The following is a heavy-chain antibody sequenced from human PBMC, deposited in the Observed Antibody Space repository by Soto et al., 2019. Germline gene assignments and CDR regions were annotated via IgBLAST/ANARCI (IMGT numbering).Heavy chain of an antibody. CDR3: ARDETTVTMGAPEDNPESYYYYGMDV. V-gene: IGHV1-69*01. CDR2: IIPIFGTA. Sequence: QVQLVQSGAEVKKPGSSVKVSCKASGGTFSSYAISWVRQAPGQGLEWMGGIIPIFGTANYAQKFQGRVTITADESTSTAYMELSSLRSEDTAVYYCARDETTVTMGAPEDNPESYYYYGMDVW. CDR1: GGTFSSYA. J-gene: IGHJ6*01. D-gene: IGHD4-17*01.